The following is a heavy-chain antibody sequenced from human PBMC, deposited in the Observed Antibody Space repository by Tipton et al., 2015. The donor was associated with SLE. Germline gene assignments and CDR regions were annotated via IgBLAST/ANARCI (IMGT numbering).Heavy chain of an antibody. CDR3: ARGSGVAAAGS. V-gene: IGHV4-59*12. CDR1: GGSLSGYY. D-gene: IGHD6-13*01. J-gene: IGHJ5*02. CDR2: IFYTGYT. Sequence: TLSLTCTVSGGSLSGYYWSWIRQPPGKGLEWIGEIFYTGYTTYNPSLKSRVTVSVDTSKNQFSLKLSSVTAADTAVYYCARGSGVAAAGSWGQGTLVTVSS.